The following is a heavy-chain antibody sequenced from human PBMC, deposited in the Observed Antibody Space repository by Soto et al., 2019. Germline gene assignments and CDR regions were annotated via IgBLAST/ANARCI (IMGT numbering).Heavy chain of an antibody. CDR1: GGSFSGYY. Sequence: SETLSLTCAVYGGSFSGYYWSWIRQPPGKGLEWIGEINHSGSTNYNPSLKSRVTISVDTSKNQFSLKLSSVTAAGTAVYYCARGRTKYSSPRGWFDPWGQGTLVTVSS. V-gene: IGHV4-34*01. D-gene: IGHD6-6*01. J-gene: IGHJ5*02. CDR3: ARGRTKYSSPRGWFDP. CDR2: INHSGST.